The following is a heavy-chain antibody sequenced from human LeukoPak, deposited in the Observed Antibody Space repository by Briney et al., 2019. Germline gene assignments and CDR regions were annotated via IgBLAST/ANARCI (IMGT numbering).Heavy chain of an antibody. J-gene: IGHJ4*02. Sequence: GGSLRLSCAASGFTFSSYAMHWVRQAPGKGLKWVAVISYDGSNKYYADSVKGRFTISRDNSKNTLYLQMNSLRAEDTAVYYCARDLAGTQDFDYWGQGTLVTVSS. CDR1: GFTFSSYA. D-gene: IGHD2-15*01. V-gene: IGHV3-30*04. CDR3: ARDLAGTQDFDY. CDR2: ISYDGSNK.